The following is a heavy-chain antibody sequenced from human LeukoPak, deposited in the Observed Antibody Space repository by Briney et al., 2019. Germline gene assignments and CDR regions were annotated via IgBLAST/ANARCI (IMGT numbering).Heavy chain of an antibody. CDR3: ARAGTGFN. CDR2: MNPNSGDT. D-gene: IGHD3-10*01. V-gene: IGHV1-8*01. CDR1: GYTFTSYD. J-gene: IGHJ4*02. Sequence: GASVRVSCKASGYTFTSYDIHWVRQATGRGLEWMGWMNPNSGDTGYAQKFQGRVIMTRNTSISTAYMELSSLRSEDTAVYYCARAGTGFNWGQGTLVTVSS.